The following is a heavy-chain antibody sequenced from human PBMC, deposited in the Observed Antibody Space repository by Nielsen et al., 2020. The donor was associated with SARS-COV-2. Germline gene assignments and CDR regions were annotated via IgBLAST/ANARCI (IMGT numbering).Heavy chain of an antibody. Sequence: GESLKISCAASGFTFSSYGMHWVRQAPGKGLEWVAVIWYDGSNKYYADSVKGRFTISRDNSKNTLYLQMNSLRAEDTAAYYCARDLYYYYYYMDVWGKGTTVTVSS. V-gene: IGHV3-33*01. CDR1: GFTFSSYG. CDR3: ARDLYYYYYYMDV. J-gene: IGHJ6*03. CDR2: IWYDGSNK.